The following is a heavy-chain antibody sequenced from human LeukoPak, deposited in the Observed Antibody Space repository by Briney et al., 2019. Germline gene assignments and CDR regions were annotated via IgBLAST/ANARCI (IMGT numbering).Heavy chain of an antibody. V-gene: IGHV3-7*01. J-gene: IGHJ4*02. CDR1: GFTFSSYA. Sequence: PGGSLRLSCAASGFTFSSYAMSWVRQAPGKGLEWVANIKQDGSEKYYVDSVKGRFTISRDNAKNSLYLQMNSLRAEDTAVYYCARDQPQGDHDYWGQGTLVTVSS. CDR2: IKQDGSEK. CDR3: ARDQPQGDHDY. D-gene: IGHD2-21*02.